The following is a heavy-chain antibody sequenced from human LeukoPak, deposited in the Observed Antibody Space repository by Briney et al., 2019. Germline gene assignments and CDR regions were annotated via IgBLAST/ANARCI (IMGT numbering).Heavy chain of an antibody. Sequence: GGSLRLSCAASAFTFSTYAMGWVRQAPGRGLEWVSAISGSGGSTYYADSVKGRFTISRDDSKNTLYLQMNSLRAEDTAVYYCARISLAPSDNFDSWGQGTLVTVSS. CDR2: ISGSGGST. D-gene: IGHD1-1*01. CDR1: AFTFSTYA. V-gene: IGHV3-23*01. J-gene: IGHJ4*02. CDR3: ARISLAPSDNFDS.